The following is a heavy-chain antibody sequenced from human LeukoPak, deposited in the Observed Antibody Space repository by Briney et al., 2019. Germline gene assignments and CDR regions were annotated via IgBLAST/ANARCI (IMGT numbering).Heavy chain of an antibody. Sequence: TGGSLRLSCAASGFTFSGSAMSWVRQAPGKGLEWVSSISSSSSYIYYADSVKGRFTISRDNAKNSLYLQMNSLRAEDTAVYYCAREDGEPGIAVAGLDYWGQGTLVTVSS. V-gene: IGHV3-21*01. CDR1: GFTFSGSA. CDR2: ISSSSSYI. D-gene: IGHD6-19*01. J-gene: IGHJ4*02. CDR3: AREDGEPGIAVAGLDY.